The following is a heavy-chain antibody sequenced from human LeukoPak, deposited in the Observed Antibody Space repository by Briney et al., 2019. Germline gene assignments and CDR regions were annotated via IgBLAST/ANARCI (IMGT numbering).Heavy chain of an antibody. D-gene: IGHD4-17*01. CDR3: AREGVYGDYVG. CDR1: GGTFSSYA. CDR2: INPNSGGT. V-gene: IGHV1-2*06. Sequence: ASVKVSCKASGGTFSSYAISWVRQAPGQGLEWMGRINPNSGGTNYAQKFQGRVTMTRDTPISTAYMELSRLRSDDTAVYYCAREGVYGDYVGWGQGTLVTVSS. J-gene: IGHJ1*01.